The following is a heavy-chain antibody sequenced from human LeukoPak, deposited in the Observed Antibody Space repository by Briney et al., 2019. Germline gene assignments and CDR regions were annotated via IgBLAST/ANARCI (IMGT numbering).Heavy chain of an antibody. D-gene: IGHD3-10*01. CDR3: VRDLDEDSGGTHFDF. CDR1: GFSFSGYY. V-gene: IGHV3-11*01. J-gene: IGHJ4*02. Sequence: GGSLRLSCAVSGFSFSGYYMSWVRQAPGKGLEWVSYISNSGSTIYYADSAKGRFTISRDNAKNSLYLQMNSLRAEDTAMYYCVRDLDEDSGGTHFDFWGQGTLVTVSS. CDR2: ISNSGSTI.